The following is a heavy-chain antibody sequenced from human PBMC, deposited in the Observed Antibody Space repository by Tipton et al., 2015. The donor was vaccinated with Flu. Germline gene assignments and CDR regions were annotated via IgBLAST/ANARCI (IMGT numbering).Heavy chain of an antibody. J-gene: IGHJ4*02. V-gene: IGHV3-49*04. D-gene: IGHD2-2*01. Sequence: SLRLSCTASGFTFGDYAMSWVRQAPGKGLEWVGFIRSKAYGGTTEYAASVKGRFTISRDDSKSIAYLQMNSLKTEDTAVYYCTRVRLGVVPAAILDYWGQGTLVTVSS. CDR2: IRSKAYGGTT. CDR3: TRVRLGVVPAAILDY. CDR1: GFTFGDYA.